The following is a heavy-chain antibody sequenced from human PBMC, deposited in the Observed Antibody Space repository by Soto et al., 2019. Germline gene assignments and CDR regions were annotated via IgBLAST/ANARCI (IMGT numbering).Heavy chain of an antibody. J-gene: IGHJ1*01. D-gene: IGHD4-17*01. Sequence: QVQLVESGGGVVQPGRSLRLSCAASGFTFSSYGMHWVRQAPGKGLEWVALIWYDGSNKYYADSVKGRFTISRDNSKNTRYLQRNSLRAEDTAVYYCARDQGDYAEYFQHWGQGTLVTVSS. CDR3: ARDQGDYAEYFQH. V-gene: IGHV3-33*01. CDR1: GFTFSSYG. CDR2: IWYDGSNK.